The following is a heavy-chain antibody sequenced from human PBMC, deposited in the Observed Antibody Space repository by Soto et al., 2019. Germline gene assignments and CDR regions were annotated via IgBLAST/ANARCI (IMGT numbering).Heavy chain of an antibody. CDR2: INHSGST. CDR3: ARVIAAAGIDY. J-gene: IGHJ4*02. Sequence: PSETPSLTCAVYGGSFSGYYWSWIRQPPGKGLEWIGEINHSGSTNYNPSLKSRVTISVDTSKNQFSLKLSSVTAADTAVYYCARVIAAAGIDYWGQGTLVTVSS. D-gene: IGHD6-13*01. CDR1: GGSFSGYY. V-gene: IGHV4-34*01.